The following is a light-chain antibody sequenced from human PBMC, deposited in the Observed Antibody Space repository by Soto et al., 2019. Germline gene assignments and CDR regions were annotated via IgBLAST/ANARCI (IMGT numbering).Light chain of an antibody. J-gene: IGKJ1*01. CDR2: DAS. CDR3: QQYSSYST. V-gene: IGKV1-5*01. Sequence: DIQMTQSPSTLSASLGDRVTITCRASQSISSWLAWYQQKPGKAPKVLIYDASSLESGVPSRFSGGGFGTDFTLTISSLQPDDFATYYCQQYSSYSTFGQGTKVDIK. CDR1: QSISSW.